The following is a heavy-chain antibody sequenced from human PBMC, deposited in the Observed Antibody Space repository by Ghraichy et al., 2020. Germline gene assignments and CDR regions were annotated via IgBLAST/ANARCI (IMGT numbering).Heavy chain of an antibody. CDR3: STAPSGIVVVPV. J-gene: IGHJ4*02. CDR2: IKSQANDGTS. D-gene: IGHD3-22*01. V-gene: IGHV3-15*07. Sequence: LSLTCAVSGFSFSDAWMNWVRQAPGKGLEWVARIKSQANDGTSAYAAPVNGRFTVSRDDSENTVFLQMNRLKIEDTAVYYCSTAPSGIVVVPVWGQGTQVTVSS. CDR1: GFSFSDAW.